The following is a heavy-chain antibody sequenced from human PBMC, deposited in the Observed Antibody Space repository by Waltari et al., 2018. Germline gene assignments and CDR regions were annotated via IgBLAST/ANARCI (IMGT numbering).Heavy chain of an antibody. Sequence: GLEWVGRIKSKTDGGTTDYAAPVKSRFTISRDDSKNTLYLQMNSLKTEDTAVYYCTTELEWDAFDIWGQGTMVTVSS. CDR3: TTELEWDAFDI. J-gene: IGHJ3*02. D-gene: IGHD3-3*01. V-gene: IGHV3-15*01. CDR2: IKSKTDGGTT.